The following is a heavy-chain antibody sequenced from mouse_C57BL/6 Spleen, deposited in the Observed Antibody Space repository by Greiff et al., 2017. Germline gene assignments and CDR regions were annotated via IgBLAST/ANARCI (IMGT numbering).Heavy chain of an antibody. Sequence: VQLQQSGAELVRPGASVTLSCKASGYTLTDYEMHWVKQTPVHGLEWIGAIDPETGGTAYNQKFKGKAILTADKSSSTAYMELRSLTSEDSAVYYCTRSSTGTWYFDVWGTGTTVTVSS. CDR3: TRSSTGTWYFDV. J-gene: IGHJ1*03. CDR2: IDPETGGT. CDR1: GYTLTDYE. D-gene: IGHD4-1*01. V-gene: IGHV1-15*01.